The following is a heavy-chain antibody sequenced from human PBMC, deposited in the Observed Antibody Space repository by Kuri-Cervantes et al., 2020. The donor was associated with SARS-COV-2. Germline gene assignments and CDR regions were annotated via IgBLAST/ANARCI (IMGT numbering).Heavy chain of an antibody. CDR1: GGSISSHY. Sequence: GSLRLSCTVSGGSISSHYWSWIRQPPGKGLEWIGYIYYSGSTNYNPSLKSRVTISVDTSKNQFSLKLSSVTAADTAVYYCARGIVGATGEYYFDYWGREPWSPSPQ. CDR3: ARGIVGATGEYYFDY. CDR2: IYYSGST. D-gene: IGHD1-26*01. V-gene: IGHV4-59*11. J-gene: IGHJ4*02.